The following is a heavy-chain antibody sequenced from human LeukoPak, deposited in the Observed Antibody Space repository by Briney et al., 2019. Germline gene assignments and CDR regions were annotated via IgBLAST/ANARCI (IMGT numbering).Heavy chain of an antibody. CDR2: INQDGSAK. J-gene: IGHJ3*02. CDR3: ARGNAHAFDI. D-gene: IGHD1-1*01. V-gene: IGHV3-7*01. CDR1: GFAFSNYW. Sequence: GGSLRLSCAISGFAFSNYWMSWVRQAPGKGLEWVGKINQDGSAKYYVDSVKGRFTISRDNAENTLYLQMNSLRAEDTAVYFCARGNAHAFDIWGQGTMVTVSS.